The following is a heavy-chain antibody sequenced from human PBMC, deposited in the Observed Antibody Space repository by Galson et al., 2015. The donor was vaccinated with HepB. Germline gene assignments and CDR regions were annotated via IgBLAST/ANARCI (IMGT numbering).Heavy chain of an antibody. D-gene: IGHD6-13*01. CDR2: IKSKTDGGTT. CDR3: TTDPLVSSSWYPYYYYGMDV. V-gene: IGHV3-15*07. Sequence: SLRLSCAASGFTFSNAWMNWVRQAPGKGLEWVGRIKSKTDGGTTDYAAPVKGRFTISRDESKNTLYLQMNSLKTEDTAVYYCTTDPLVSSSWYPYYYYGMDVWGQGTTVTVSS. J-gene: IGHJ6*02. CDR1: GFTFSNAW.